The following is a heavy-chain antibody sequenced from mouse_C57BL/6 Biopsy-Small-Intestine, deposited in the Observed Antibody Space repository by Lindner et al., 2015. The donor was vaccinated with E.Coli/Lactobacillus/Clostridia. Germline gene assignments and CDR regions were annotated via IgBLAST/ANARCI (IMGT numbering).Heavy chain of an antibody. CDR3: TRECMAVPGCDL. J-gene: IGHJ4*01. CDR2: IHTVTGNP. Sequence: VKVSCKASGYTFTTHAINWVRQAPGQGLEWMGWIHTVTGNPRYAQGFTGRFAFSLDTSVSTAFLQISSLQTEDTAIYYCTRECMAVPGCDLWGQGTLVTVSS. D-gene: IGHD3-3*01. V-gene: IGHV9-3-1*01. CDR1: GYTFTTHA.